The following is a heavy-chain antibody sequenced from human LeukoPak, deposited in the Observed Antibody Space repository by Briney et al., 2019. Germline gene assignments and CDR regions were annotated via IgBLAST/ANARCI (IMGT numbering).Heavy chain of an antibody. Sequence: GGSLRLSCAASGFSFSDYSMEWVRQAPGKGLEWISYISSSSATIYYAGSVRGRFTTSRDNAKNSLYLQMNSLRAEDTAVYYCPRGCGLQSHYDSRRRHFDHWGQGTLVTVSS. CDR2: ISSSSATI. J-gene: IGHJ4*02. V-gene: IGHV3-48*04. D-gene: IGHD3-22*01. CDR1: GFSFSDYS. CDR3: PRGCGLQSHYDSRRRHFDH.